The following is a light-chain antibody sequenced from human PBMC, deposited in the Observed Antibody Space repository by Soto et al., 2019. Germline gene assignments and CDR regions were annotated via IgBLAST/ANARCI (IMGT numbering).Light chain of an antibody. J-gene: IGKJ1*01. CDR2: KAS. Sequence: DIQMTQSPSTLSGSVGDRVTITCRASQTISSWLAWYQQKPGKAPKLLIYKASTLKSGVPSRFSGSGSGTEFTLTISRLQPDDFATYYCQHHNSYSRMFGQGTKVDIK. CDR3: QHHNSYSRM. V-gene: IGKV1-5*03. CDR1: QTISSW.